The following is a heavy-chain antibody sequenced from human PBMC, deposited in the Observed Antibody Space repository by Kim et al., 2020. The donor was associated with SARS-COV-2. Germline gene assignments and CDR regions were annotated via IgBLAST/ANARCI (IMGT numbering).Heavy chain of an antibody. J-gene: IGHJ4*02. CDR2: IWYDGSNK. V-gene: IGHV3-33*01. CDR1: GFTFSSYG. D-gene: IGHD5-12*01. Sequence: GGSLRLSCAASGFTFSSYGMHWVRQAPGKGLEWVAVIWYDGSNKYYADSVKGRFTISRDNSKNTLYLQMNSLRAEDTAVYYCARDMGIVATTSGGAFDYWGQGTLVTVSS. CDR3: ARDMGIVATTSGGAFDY.